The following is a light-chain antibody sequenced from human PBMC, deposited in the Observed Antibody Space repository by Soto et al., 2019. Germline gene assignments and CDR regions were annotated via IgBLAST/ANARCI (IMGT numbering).Light chain of an antibody. J-gene: IGLJ1*01. V-gene: IGLV2-14*01. CDR1: SSDVGGYNY. CDR2: DVT. Sequence: QSALTQPASVSGSPGQSITISCTGTSSDVGGYNYVSWYQQHPGKAPKLIIYDVTNRPSGVSNRFSGSKSGNTASLTISGLQADDDAYYYCSSYTSSSPLEVFGTGTKLTVL. CDR3: SSYTSSSPLEV.